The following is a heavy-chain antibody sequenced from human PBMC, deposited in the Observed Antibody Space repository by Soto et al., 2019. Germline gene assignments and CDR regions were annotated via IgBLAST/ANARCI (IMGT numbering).Heavy chain of an antibody. CDR2: IYYSGST. J-gene: IGHJ4*02. V-gene: IGHV4-59*01. D-gene: IGHD6-13*01. CDR1: GGSISSYY. Sequence: QVQLQESGPGLVKSSETLSLTCTVSGGSISSYYWSWFRQPPGKGLEWIGYIYYSGSTDYNPSLKSRVTISVDTSKNQFSLTLNSVTAADTAVYYCARRYSSSWYFDYWGQGTLVTVSS. CDR3: ARRYSSSWYFDY.